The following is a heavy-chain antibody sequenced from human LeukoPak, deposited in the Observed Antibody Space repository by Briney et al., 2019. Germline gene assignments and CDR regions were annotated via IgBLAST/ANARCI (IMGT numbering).Heavy chain of an antibody. Sequence: SVRVSCKASGGTFSSYAISWVRQAPGQGLGWMGGIIPIFGTANYAQKFQGRVTITADESTSTAYMELSSLRSEDTAVYYCASLDIVVVPAAIRPNYYYYYYMDVWGKGTTVTVSS. J-gene: IGHJ6*03. CDR2: IIPIFGTA. V-gene: IGHV1-69*13. CDR1: GGTFSSYA. D-gene: IGHD2-2*02. CDR3: ASLDIVVVPAAIRPNYYYYYYMDV.